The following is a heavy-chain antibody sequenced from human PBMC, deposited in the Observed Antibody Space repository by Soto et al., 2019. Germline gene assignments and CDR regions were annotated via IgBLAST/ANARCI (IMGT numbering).Heavy chain of an antibody. J-gene: IGHJ4*02. CDR3: ARSAPNYYDSSRYSK. V-gene: IGHV1-18*04. CDR2: ISAYNGNT. Sequence: QVQLVQSGAEVKKPGASVKVSCKASGYTFTSYGISWVRQAPGQGLEWMGWISAYNGNTNYAQKLQGRVTMTTDTSTSTAYLELRSLRSDNTAVYYCARSAPNYYDSSRYSKWGQGTLVTVSS. CDR1: GYTFTSYG. D-gene: IGHD3-22*01.